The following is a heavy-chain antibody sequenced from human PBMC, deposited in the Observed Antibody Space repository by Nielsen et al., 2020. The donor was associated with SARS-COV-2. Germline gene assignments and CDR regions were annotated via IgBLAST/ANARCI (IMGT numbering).Heavy chain of an antibody. V-gene: IGHV4-39*01. D-gene: IGHD3-3*01. CDR3: ARSIFGVVDLYYYYYYMDV. Sequence: WLRQPPGKGLEWIGSIYYSGSTYYNPSLKSRVTISVDTSKNQFSLELSSVTAADTAVYYCARSIFGVVDLYYYYYYMDVWGKGTTVTVSS. J-gene: IGHJ6*03. CDR2: IYYSGST.